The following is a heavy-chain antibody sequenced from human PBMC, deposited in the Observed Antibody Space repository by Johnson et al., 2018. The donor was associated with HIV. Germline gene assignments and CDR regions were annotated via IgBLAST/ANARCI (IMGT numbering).Heavy chain of an antibody. D-gene: IGHD2-15*01. CDR1: GFTFKDYA. V-gene: IGHV3-23*04. J-gene: IGHJ3*02. CDR3: ARYLTEKTPNAFDI. CDR2: ISNNAGRT. Sequence: VQLVESGGSVVRPGGSLRLSCATSGFTFKDYAMSWVRQAPGKGLEWVSAISNNAGRTYYLDSVKGRFTVSRDDSKSTVYLQMNSLRAEDTAVYYCARYLTEKTPNAFDIWGQGTMVTVSS.